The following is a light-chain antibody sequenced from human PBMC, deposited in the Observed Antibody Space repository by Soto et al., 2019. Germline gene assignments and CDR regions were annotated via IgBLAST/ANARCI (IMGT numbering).Light chain of an antibody. Sequence: ERVMTQHPATLSVSPGERATLSCRASQSVNSDLAWYQQKPGQAPRLLIYGASTRATGIPARFSGSGSGTEFTLTISTLQSEDFAVYYCQQYNNWPLTFGGGTKVDIK. CDR1: QSVNSD. J-gene: IGKJ4*01. CDR3: QQYNNWPLT. CDR2: GAS. V-gene: IGKV3-15*01.